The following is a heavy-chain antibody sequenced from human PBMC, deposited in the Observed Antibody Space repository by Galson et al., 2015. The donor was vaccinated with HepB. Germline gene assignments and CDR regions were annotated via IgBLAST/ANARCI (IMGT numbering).Heavy chain of an antibody. CDR1: GYTFTSYG. D-gene: IGHD3-22*01. CDR3: AALAGGITMIVVVRDAFDI. J-gene: IGHJ3*02. CDR2: ISAYNGNT. V-gene: IGHV1-18*04. Sequence: SVKVSCKASGYTFTSYGISWVRQAPGQGLEWMGWISAYNGNTNYAQKLQGRVTMTTDTSTSTAYMELRRLRSDDTAVYYCAALAGGITMIVVVRDAFDIWGQGTMVTVSS.